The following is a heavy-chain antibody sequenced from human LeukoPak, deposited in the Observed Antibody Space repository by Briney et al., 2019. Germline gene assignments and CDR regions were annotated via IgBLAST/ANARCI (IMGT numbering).Heavy chain of an antibody. Sequence: ASVKVSCKASGYTFTNYGISWVRQAPGQGLQWMGWISAYSGNTNYAQKLQSRVIMTTDTSTSTAYVELGSLRSDDTAVYYCARATISGYYYSPAFDIWGQGTILTVSS. D-gene: IGHD3-22*01. V-gene: IGHV1-18*01. CDR1: GYTFTNYG. CDR3: ARATISGYYYSPAFDI. J-gene: IGHJ3*02. CDR2: ISAYSGNT.